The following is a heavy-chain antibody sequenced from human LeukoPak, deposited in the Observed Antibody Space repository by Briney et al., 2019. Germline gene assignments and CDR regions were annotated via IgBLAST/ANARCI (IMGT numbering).Heavy chain of an antibody. D-gene: IGHD3-3*01. CDR2: IYYTGST. V-gene: IGHV4-59*01. Sequence: SETLSLTRTVSGGSIPSYYWSWIRQPPGKGLEWSGYIYYTGSTNYNPSLKSRVTISVDTSKNQFSLKLNSVTAEDTAMYYCARGSIAIFGVVAFGFDPWGQGTLVTVSS. J-gene: IGHJ5*02. CDR1: GGSIPSYY. CDR3: ARGSIAIFGVVAFGFDP.